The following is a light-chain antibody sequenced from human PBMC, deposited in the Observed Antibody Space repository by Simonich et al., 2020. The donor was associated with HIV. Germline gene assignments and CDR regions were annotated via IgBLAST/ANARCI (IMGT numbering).Light chain of an antibody. CDR1: QSVSSN. V-gene: IGKV3-15*01. CDR2: GAS. Sequence: EIVMTQSPATLSVSPGERATLSCRASQSVSSNLAWYQQKPGQAPMLLIYGASTRATGISARFSGSGSGTEFTLTISSVQSEDFAVYYCQQYNNWPQTFGQGTKVEIK. J-gene: IGKJ1*01. CDR3: QQYNNWPQT.